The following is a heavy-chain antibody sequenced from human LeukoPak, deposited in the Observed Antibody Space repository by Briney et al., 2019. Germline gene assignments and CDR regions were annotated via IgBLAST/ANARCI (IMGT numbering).Heavy chain of an antibody. CDR2: IKPDGSAQ. V-gene: IGHV3-7*01. D-gene: IGHD3-22*01. J-gene: IGHJ5*02. CDR1: GFTFSNSW. CDR3: ANGGTYSSGP. Sequence: GSLSLSCAASGFTFSNSWMSWVRQAPGKGLEWVATIKPDGSAQYYVDSVKGRFTISRDNAKNSLFLQINSLRAEDTAVYYCANGGTYSSGPWGQGTLVTVSS.